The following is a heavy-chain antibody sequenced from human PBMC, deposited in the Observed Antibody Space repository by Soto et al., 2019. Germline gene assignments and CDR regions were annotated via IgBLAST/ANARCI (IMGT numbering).Heavy chain of an antibody. CDR1: GGSIRDYF. J-gene: IGHJ4*02. CDR2: MYYSGRT. CDR3: ARVGEDDFGDSGGFDY. Sequence: PSETLSLTCTVSGGSIRDYFWTWIRQLPGEGVEWIGNMYYSGRTNYDAPHKRRVSISVGTSRNHVSLQLRSVTAADKAVYYCARVGEDDFGDSGGFDYWGQGTLVTGSS. V-gene: IGHV4-59*01. D-gene: IGHD4-17*01.